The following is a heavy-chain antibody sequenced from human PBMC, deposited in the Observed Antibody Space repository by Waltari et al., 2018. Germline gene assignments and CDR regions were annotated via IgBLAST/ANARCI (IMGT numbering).Heavy chain of an antibody. CDR2: LRYDGTNK. J-gene: IGHJ4*02. Sequence: QVQLVESGGGVVQPGGSLRLSCAASGFTLSSCGMHWVRQAPGKGLEWVAFLRYDGTNKYDAGPVKGRFIISRDDSKNTLYLQMNSLRAEDTAVYYCVTNYGSETYYEFDYWGQGTLVTVSS. V-gene: IGHV3-30*02. D-gene: IGHD3-10*01. CDR3: VTNYGSETYYEFDY. CDR1: GFTLSSCG.